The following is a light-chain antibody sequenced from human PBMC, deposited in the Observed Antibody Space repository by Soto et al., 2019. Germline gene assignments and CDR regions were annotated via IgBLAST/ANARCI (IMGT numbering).Light chain of an antibody. Sequence: QSALTQPASVSGSPGQSITISCTGTSSDVGGYNYVSWYQQHPGKAPKLMIYAVSNRPSGVSNRFSGSKSGNTASLTISGLQAEDEADYYCSSYTSSIPVVFGGGTKLTVL. CDR3: SSYTSSIPVV. V-gene: IGLV2-14*01. J-gene: IGLJ2*01. CDR1: SSDVGGYNY. CDR2: AVS.